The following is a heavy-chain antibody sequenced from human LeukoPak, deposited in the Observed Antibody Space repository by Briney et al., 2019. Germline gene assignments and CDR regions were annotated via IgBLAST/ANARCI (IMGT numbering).Heavy chain of an antibody. J-gene: IGHJ4*02. Sequence: GGSLRLSCAASGFTFSSYEMNWVRQAPGKGLEWVSYISSSSSTIYYADSVKGRFTISRDNAKNSLYLQMNSLRAEDTAVYYCASNWGYFDYWGQGTLVTVSS. CDR2: ISSSSSTI. CDR3: ASNWGYFDY. V-gene: IGHV3-48*03. D-gene: IGHD7-27*01. CDR1: GFTFSSYE.